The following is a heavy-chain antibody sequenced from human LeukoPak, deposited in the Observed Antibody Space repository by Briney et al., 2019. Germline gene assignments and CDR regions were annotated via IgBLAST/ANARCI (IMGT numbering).Heavy chain of an antibody. CDR3: ARHVTTVTFFDF. J-gene: IGHJ4*02. CDR2: IYNSGST. Sequence: SWVRQPPGKGLEWIGYIYNSGSTYYNPSLKSRLTISEDTSKNQFSLKLSSVTAADTAVYFCARHVTTVTFFDFWGQGTLVTVSS. D-gene: IGHD4-11*01. V-gene: IGHV4-30-4*08.